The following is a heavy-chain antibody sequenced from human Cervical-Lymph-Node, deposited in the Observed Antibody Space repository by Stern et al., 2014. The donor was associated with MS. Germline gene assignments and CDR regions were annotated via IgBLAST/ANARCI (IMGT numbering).Heavy chain of an antibody. J-gene: IGHJ4*02. V-gene: IGHV3-21*06. D-gene: IGHD3-16*01. CDR3: ARRGGIYYVDY. CDR1: GFIFIDHS. Sequence: EVQLVESGGGLVNPGGSLRLSCAASGFIFIDHSMHWVLQAPGKGPEWVSSISVNGTYTSYAASVKGRFTVSRDNDNSSLFLQMNSLRVDDTALYYCARRGGIYYVDYWGPGTLVTVSS. CDR2: ISVNGTYT.